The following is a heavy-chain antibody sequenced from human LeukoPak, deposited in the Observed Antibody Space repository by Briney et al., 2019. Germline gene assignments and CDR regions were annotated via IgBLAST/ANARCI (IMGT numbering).Heavy chain of an antibody. J-gene: IGHJ6*02. V-gene: IGHV4-39*01. CDR3: ARTVTIYGMDV. CDR1: GGSINSNSYY. CDR2: IYYSGSI. D-gene: IGHD4-17*01. Sequence: SETLSLTCTVSGGSINSNSYYWGWIRQPPGKGLEWIGSIYYSGSIYYNPSLKSRVTASVDTSKNQFSLKLTSVTAADTAVYYCARTVTIYGMDVWGQGTTVTVSS.